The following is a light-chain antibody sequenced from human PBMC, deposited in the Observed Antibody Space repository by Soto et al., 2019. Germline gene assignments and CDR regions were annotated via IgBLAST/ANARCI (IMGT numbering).Light chain of an antibody. CDR1: QSVSNSY. Sequence: EIVLTQSPCTLSLSPGERATLSCRASQSVSNSYLAWYQQKPGQAPRLLIYVASSRATGIPDRFSGSGSGTDFTLTISRLEPEDFAAYYGQQYGSAPWTFGQGTKVEIK. CDR2: VAS. J-gene: IGKJ1*01. V-gene: IGKV3-20*01. CDR3: QQYGSAPWT.